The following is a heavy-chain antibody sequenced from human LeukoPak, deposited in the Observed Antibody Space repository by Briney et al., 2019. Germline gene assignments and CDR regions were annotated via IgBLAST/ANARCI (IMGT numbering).Heavy chain of an antibody. CDR3: ARERFCSGGSCYRRSNWFDP. CDR2: INHSGST. CDR1: GGSFSGYY. V-gene: IGHV4-34*01. J-gene: IGHJ5*02. Sequence: SETLSLTCAVYGGSFSGYYWSWIRQPPGKGLEWIGEINHSGSTNYNPSLKSRVTISVDTSKKQFSLKLSSVTAAGTAVYYRARERFCSGGSCYRRSNWFDPWGQGTLVTVSS. D-gene: IGHD2-15*01.